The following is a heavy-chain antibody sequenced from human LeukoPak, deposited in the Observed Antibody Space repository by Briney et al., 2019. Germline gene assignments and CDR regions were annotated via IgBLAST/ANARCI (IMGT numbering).Heavy chain of an antibody. CDR3: AKESLSPLYYYFDY. CDR2: ISYDGSNK. V-gene: IGHV3-30*18. D-gene: IGHD2-15*01. CDR1: GFTFSSYG. Sequence: GGPLRLSCAASGFTFSSYGMHWVRQAPGKGLEWVAVISYDGSNKYYADSVKGRFTISRDNSKNTLYLQMNSLRAEDTAVYYCAKESLSPLYYYFDYWGQGTLVTVSS. J-gene: IGHJ4*02.